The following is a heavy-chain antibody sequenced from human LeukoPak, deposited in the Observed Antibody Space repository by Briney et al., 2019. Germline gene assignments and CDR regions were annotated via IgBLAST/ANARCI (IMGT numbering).Heavy chain of an antibody. CDR3: ARRGGYSGYDGVTDFDY. CDR1: GFTFSSYS. V-gene: IGHV3-21*01. CDR2: ISSSSSYI. D-gene: IGHD5-12*01. Sequence: PGGSLRLSCAASGFTFSSYSMNWVRQAPGKGLEWVSSISSSSSYIYYADSVKGRFTISRDNAKNSLYLQMNSLRAEDTAVYYCARRGGYSGYDGVTDFDYWGQGTLVTVSS. J-gene: IGHJ4*02.